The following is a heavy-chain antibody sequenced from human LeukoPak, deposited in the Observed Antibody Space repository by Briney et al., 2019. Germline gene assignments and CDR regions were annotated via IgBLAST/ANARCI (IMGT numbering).Heavy chain of an antibody. CDR3: ARRFTMVRGVIIDDFAFDI. D-gene: IGHD3-10*01. CDR1: GFTVSSNY. CDR2: IYSGGST. J-gene: IGHJ3*02. V-gene: IGHV3-66*04. Sequence: PGGSLRLSCAASGFTVSSNYMSWVRQAPGKGLEWVSVIYSGGSTYYADSVKGRFTISRDNSKNTLYLQMNSLRAEDTAVYYCARRFTMVRGVIIDDFAFDIWGQGTMVTASS.